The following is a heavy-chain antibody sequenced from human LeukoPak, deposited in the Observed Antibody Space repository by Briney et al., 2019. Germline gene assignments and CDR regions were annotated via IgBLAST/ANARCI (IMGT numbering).Heavy chain of an antibody. CDR2: IYTSGST. Sequence: SETLSLTCTVSGGSISSYYWSWIRQPPGKGLEWIGYIYTSGSTNYNPSLKSRVTISVDTSKNQFSLKLSSVTAADTAVYYCARHRDCSSTSCYFHYWGQGTLVTVSS. V-gene: IGHV4-4*09. CDR1: GGSISSYY. D-gene: IGHD2-2*01. CDR3: ARHRDCSSTSCYFHY. J-gene: IGHJ4*02.